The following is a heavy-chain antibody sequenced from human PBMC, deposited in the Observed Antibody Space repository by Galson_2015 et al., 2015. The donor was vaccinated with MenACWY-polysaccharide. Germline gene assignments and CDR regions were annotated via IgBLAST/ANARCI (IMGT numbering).Heavy chain of an antibody. CDR1: GFTFSSYT. J-gene: IGHJ4*02. CDR3: ARGGSTYYYGSGTYYKFDS. D-gene: IGHD3-10*01. Sequence: SLRLSCAASGFTFSSYTMHWVRQAPGKGLEWVAVVSNDGSNKYYADSVKGRFTISRDNSKSTLYLQMNSLRPEDTAVYFCARGGSTYYYGSGTYYKFDSWGQGTLVTVSS. V-gene: IGHV3-30-3*01. CDR2: VSNDGSNK.